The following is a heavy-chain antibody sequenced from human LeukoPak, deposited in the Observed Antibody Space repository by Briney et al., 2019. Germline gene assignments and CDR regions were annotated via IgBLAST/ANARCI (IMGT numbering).Heavy chain of an antibody. CDR1: GFTFSSYG. J-gene: IGHJ5*02. D-gene: IGHD3-9*01. V-gene: IGHV3-23*01. Sequence: GGSLRLSCAASGFTFSSYGMSWVRQAPGKGLEWVSAISGSGGSTYYADSVKGRFTISRDNSKNTLYLQMNSLRAEDTAVYYCAKRGMKETYYDILTGYRRTNWFDPWGQGTLVTVSS. CDR2: ISGSGGST. CDR3: AKRGMKETYYDILTGYRRTNWFDP.